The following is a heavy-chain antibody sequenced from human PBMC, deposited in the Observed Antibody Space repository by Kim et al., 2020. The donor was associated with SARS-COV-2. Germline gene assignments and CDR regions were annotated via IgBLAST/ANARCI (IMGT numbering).Heavy chain of an antibody. Sequence: GGSLRLSCAASGFTFSSSAMSWLRQAPGKGLEWVSTSGDNTYYADYVKGRFTISRDNSKNTLYLQMNSLRAEDTAVYYCANSNIASCYSYLDYWGQGTLVTVTS. CDR1: GFTFSSSA. CDR2: SGDNT. J-gene: IGHJ4*02. CDR3: ANSNIASCYSYLDY. V-gene: IGHV3-23*01. D-gene: IGHD2-2*01.